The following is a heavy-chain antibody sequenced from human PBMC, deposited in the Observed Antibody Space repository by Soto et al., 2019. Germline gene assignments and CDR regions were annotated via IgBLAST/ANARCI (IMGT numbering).Heavy chain of an antibody. CDR3: AKLGHDFWSGYPKIFDY. J-gene: IGHJ4*02. CDR2: INGGGGRT. CDR1: GLTFSRYA. D-gene: IGHD3-3*01. V-gene: IGHV3-23*01. Sequence: GGSLRLSCAASGLTFSRYAMSWVRQAPGKGLEWVSGINGGGGRTYYADSVKGRFTISRDNSKNTLYLQMNSLRAEDTAVYYCAKLGHDFWSGYPKIFDYWGQGTLVTVSS.